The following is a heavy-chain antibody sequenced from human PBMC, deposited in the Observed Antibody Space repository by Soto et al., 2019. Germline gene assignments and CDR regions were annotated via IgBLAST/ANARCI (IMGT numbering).Heavy chain of an antibody. CDR2: IIPVFGTP. Sequence: SVKVSCKASGGTFTNYAFSWVRQAPGQGLEWMGGIIPVFGTPDYAQKFQGRVTITADESTRTASMELSSLRSDDTAVYYCARERSVGYCITTTCPKPFYYYEMDVWGQGTTATFSS. D-gene: IGHD2-2*01. V-gene: IGHV1-69*13. CDR3: ARERSVGYCITTTCPKPFYYYEMDV. CDR1: GGTFTNYA. J-gene: IGHJ6*02.